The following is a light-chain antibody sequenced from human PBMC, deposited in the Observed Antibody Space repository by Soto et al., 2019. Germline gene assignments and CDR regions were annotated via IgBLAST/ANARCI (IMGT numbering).Light chain of an antibody. J-gene: IGKJ5*01. CDR3: QQLNSYPRT. CDR1: QGISNY. Sequence: SQLTQSPSFPSASVGDRVTIPCRASQGISNYLAWYQQKPGKAPKLLIYAASTLQSGVPSRFSGSGSGTEFTLTISSLQPEDFATYYCQQLNSYPRTFGQGTRLEIK. CDR2: AAS. V-gene: IGKV1-9*01.